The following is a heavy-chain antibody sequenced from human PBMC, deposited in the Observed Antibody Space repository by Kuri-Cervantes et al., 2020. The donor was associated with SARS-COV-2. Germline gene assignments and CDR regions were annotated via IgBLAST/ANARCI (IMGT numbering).Heavy chain of an antibody. CDR3: VGGQAAGPRGFGY. D-gene: IGHD6-13*01. CDR2: ISGSGGST. CDR1: GFTFGDYA. V-gene: IGHV3-23*01. Sequence: GGSLRLSCTASGFTFGDYAMSWVRQAPGKGLEWVSAISGSGGSTYYADSVKGRFTISRDDSKNTAYLQMNSLKTEDTAVYYCVGGQAAGPRGFGYWGQGTLVTVSS. J-gene: IGHJ4*02.